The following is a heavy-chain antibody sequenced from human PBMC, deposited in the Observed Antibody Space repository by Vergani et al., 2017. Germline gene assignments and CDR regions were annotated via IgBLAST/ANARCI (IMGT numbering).Heavy chain of an antibody. CDR2: TWYDGNNK. J-gene: IGHJ5*02. V-gene: IGHV3-33*01. Sequence: QVQLVESGGGVVQPGRSLRLSCAASGLTFNQYGMHWVRQAPGKGLEWVAVTWYDGNNKQYADSEKVRFTISRDNSKSTMYLQMNSLRDEDTGVYYCARDLRLLYNRFDPWGQGTLVTVSS. CDR1: GLTFNQYG. D-gene: IGHD1-14*01. CDR3: ARDLRLLYNRFDP.